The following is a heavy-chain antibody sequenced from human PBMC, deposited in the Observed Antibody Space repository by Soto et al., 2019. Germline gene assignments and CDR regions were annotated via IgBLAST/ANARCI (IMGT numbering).Heavy chain of an antibody. D-gene: IGHD4-17*01. CDR1: GFTFSSYA. J-gene: IGHJ3*02. CDR2: ISGSGGST. V-gene: IGHV3-23*01. Sequence: EVQLLESGGGLVQPGGSLRLSCAASGFTFSSYAMSWVRQAPGKGLEWVSAISGSGGSTYYADSVKGRFTISRDNSKEALYLQKKSLGGEDTAVYYFAKDMIYGDLVGAFAIWGQGTMVTVSS. CDR3: AKDMIYGDLVGAFAI.